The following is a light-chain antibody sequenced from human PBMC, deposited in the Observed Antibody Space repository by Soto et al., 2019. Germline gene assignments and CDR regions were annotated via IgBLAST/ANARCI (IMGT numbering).Light chain of an antibody. CDR1: QGISNS. V-gene: IGKV1-16*01. Sequence: DIQMTQSPSSLSASVGDRVSITCRARQGISNSLAWFQQKPGKAPKSLIYAVSTLHSGVPSRFSGSGSGTDFTLTISSLQPEDVATYYCDQYKSYPRNFGGGTKLEIK. CDR3: DQYKSYPRN. J-gene: IGKJ4*01. CDR2: AVS.